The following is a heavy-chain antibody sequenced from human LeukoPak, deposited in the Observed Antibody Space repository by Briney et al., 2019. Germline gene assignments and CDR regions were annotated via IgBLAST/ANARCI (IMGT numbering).Heavy chain of an antibody. V-gene: IGHV3-7*01. Sequence: GGSLRLSCAASGFIFSSYWMSWVRQAPGKGLEWVANIKQDGSEKYYVDSVKGRFTISRDNAKNSLYLQMNSLRAEDTAVYYCARRSSVRAFDIWGQGTMVTVSS. CDR2: IKQDGSEK. CDR1: GFIFSSYW. D-gene: IGHD3-22*01. J-gene: IGHJ3*02. CDR3: ARRSSVRAFDI.